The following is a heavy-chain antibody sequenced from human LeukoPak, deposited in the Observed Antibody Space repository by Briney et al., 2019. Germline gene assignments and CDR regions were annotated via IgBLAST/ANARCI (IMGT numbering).Heavy chain of an antibody. CDR1: GFSFSSYA. V-gene: IGHV3-23*01. D-gene: IGHD6-19*01. CDR3: ASRIAVHPQY. Sequence: PGGSLRLSCAASGFSFSSYAMSWVRQAPGKGLEWVSGISSSGGSTYYADSVKGRFTISRDSSKNTLYLQMNSLRAEDTAVYYCASRIAVHPQYWGQGTLVTVSS. J-gene: IGHJ4*02. CDR2: ISSSGGST.